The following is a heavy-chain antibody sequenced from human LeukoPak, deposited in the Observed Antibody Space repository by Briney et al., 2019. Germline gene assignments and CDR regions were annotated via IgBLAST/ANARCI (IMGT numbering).Heavy chain of an antibody. CDR1: GFTVSSNY. Sequence: GWSLRLSCAASGFTVSSNYMTWVRQAPGKGLEWVSVTYSGGTTYYADSVKGRFTISRDNSKNTLYLQMNSLRAEDTAMYYCARMGNSAFDFRGQGTMVTVSS. V-gene: IGHV3-53*01. J-gene: IGHJ3*01. CDR2: TYSGGTT. D-gene: IGHD1-1*01. CDR3: ARMGNSAFDF.